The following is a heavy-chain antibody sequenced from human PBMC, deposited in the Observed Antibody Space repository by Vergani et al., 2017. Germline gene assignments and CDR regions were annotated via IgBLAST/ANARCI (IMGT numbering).Heavy chain of an antibody. CDR2: INAGNGNT. CDR3: AREGSSMAARRRWFDP. CDR1: GYTFTSYA. D-gene: IGHD6-6*01. V-gene: IGHV1-3*01. J-gene: IGHJ5*02. Sequence: QVQLVQSGAEVKKPGASVKVSCKASGYTFTSYAMHWVRQAPGQRLEWMGWINAGNGNTKYSQKFQGRVTITRDTSASTAYMELSSPRSEDTAVYYCAREGSSMAARRRWFDPWGQGTLVTVSS.